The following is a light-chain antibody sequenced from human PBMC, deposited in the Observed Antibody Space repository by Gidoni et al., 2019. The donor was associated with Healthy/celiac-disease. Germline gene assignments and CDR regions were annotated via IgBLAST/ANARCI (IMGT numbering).Light chain of an antibody. CDR3: NSRDSSGFHLV. J-gene: IGLJ2*01. CDR1: SLRSYS. CDR2: DTN. V-gene: IGLV3-19*01. Sequence: SSELTQDPAVSVALGQTVRITCQGDSLRSYSASWYQQKPGQAPILVIFDTNNRPSGIPDLFSGSSSGNTASLTITWAQAEDEAVYYCNSRDSSGFHLVFGGGTQLTVL.